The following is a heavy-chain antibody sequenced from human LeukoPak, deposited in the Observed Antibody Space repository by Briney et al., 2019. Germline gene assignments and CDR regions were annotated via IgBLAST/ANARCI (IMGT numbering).Heavy chain of an antibody. Sequence: GESLKISCKGSGYSFTSYWIGWVRQMPGKGLEWMGIIYPGDSDTRYSPSFQGQVTISADKSISTAYLQWSSLKASDTAMYYCASLGVGYCSGGSCHDLDYWGQGTLVTVSS. D-gene: IGHD2-15*01. CDR1: GYSFTSYW. CDR3: ASLGVGYCSGGSCHDLDY. CDR2: IYPGDSDT. V-gene: IGHV5-51*01. J-gene: IGHJ4*02.